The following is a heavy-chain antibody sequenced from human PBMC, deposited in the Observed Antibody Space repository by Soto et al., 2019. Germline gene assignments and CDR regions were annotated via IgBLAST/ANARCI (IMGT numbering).Heavy chain of an antibody. Sequence: SETLSLTCTVSGGSISSYYWSWIRQPPGKGLEWIGYIYYSGSTNYNPSLKSRVTISVDTSKNQFSLKLSSVTAADTAVYYCGFSSYDFGGGYLLFLAFWGQGPLVTVS. CDR3: GFSSYDFGGGYLLFLAF. CDR2: IYYSGST. J-gene: IGHJ4*02. D-gene: IGHD3-3*01. V-gene: IGHV4-59*01. CDR1: GGSISSYY.